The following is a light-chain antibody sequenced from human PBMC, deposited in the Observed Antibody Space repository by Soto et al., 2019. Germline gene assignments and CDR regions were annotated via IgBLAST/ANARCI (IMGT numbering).Light chain of an antibody. J-gene: IGKJ4*01. CDR2: GAS. Sequence: EIVMTQSPATLSVSPGERATLSCRASQNIITKLAWYQQKPGQAPRLLIYGASTRATGIPVRFSGSGYGTEFTLTITRLQSEDSAVYYCQEYNNWHPITFGGGTKVDIK. CDR1: QNIITK. CDR3: QEYNNWHPIT. V-gene: IGKV3-15*01.